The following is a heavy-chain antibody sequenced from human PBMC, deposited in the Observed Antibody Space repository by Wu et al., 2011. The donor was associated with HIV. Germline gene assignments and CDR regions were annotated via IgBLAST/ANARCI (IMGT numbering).Heavy chain of an antibody. Sequence: QVQLVQSGAEVKKPGASVKVSCKASGYTFTNYFVHWVRQAPGQGLECMGYINPSDGNTASTQNFQGRVAMTRDTSTRTVYMELSSLRSEDTAIYYCARVSEPTYYYESSGLYGVDVWAEGPTVTVSS. CDR1: GYTFTNYF. V-gene: IGHV1-46*01. D-gene: IGHD3-22*01. CDR2: INPSDGNT. J-gene: IGHJ6*04. CDR3: ARVSEPTYYYESSGLYGVDV.